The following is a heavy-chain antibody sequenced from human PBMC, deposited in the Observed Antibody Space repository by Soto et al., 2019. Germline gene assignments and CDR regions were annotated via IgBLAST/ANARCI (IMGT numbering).Heavy chain of an antibody. CDR1: GFTFSSYS. V-gene: IGHV3-21*01. Sequence: EVQLVESGGGLVKPGGSLRLSCAASGFTFSSYSMNWVRQAPGKGLEWVSSISSSSSYIYYADSVKGRFTISRDNAKNSLYLQMNSLRAEDTAVYYCARDGSSSWYSDFDYWGQGTLVTVSS. D-gene: IGHD6-13*01. CDR3: ARDGSSSWYSDFDY. CDR2: ISSSSSYI. J-gene: IGHJ4*02.